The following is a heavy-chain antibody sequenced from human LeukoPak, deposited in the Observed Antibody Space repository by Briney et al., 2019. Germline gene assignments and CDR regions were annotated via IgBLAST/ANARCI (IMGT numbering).Heavy chain of an antibody. CDR3: ARTKLGNWYFDL. V-gene: IGHV3-30-3*01. CDR2: ISYDGSNK. J-gene: IGHJ2*01. Sequence: PGRSLRLSCAASGFTFSSYAMHWVRQAPGKGLEWVAVISYDGSNKYYADSVKGRFTISRDNSRNTLYLQMNSLRADDTAVYYCARTKLGNWYFDLWGRGTLVTVSS. CDR1: GFTFSSYA. D-gene: IGHD7-27*01.